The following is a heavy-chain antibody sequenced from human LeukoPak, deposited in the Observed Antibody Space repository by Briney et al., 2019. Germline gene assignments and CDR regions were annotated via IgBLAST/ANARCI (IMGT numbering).Heavy chain of an antibody. D-gene: IGHD3-22*01. V-gene: IGHV4-39*01. CDR3: ATGGRYYYDSSGWGKSAYFDY. Sequence: PSETLSLTCTVSGGSISSSSYYWGWIRQPPGKGLEWIGSIYYSGSTYYHPSLRTPFTISVVTSKNHFSLQLSSLTAAVTAVYYCATGGRYYYDSSGWGKSAYFDYWVRATLVTVSS. J-gene: IGHJ4*02. CDR2: IYYSGST. CDR1: GGSISSSSYY.